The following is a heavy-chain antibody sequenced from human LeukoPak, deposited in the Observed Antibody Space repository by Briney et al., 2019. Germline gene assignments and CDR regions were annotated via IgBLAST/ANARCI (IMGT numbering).Heavy chain of an antibody. J-gene: IGHJ4*02. CDR3: ARDLDPSSSPFPYYFDY. CDR1: GYTFTGYY. V-gene: IGHV1-2*02. CDR2: INPNSGGT. Sequence: ASVKVSCKASGYTFTGYYMHWVRQAPGQGLEWMGWINPNSGGTNYAQKFQGRVTMTRDTSISTAYMELSRLRSDDTAVYYCARDLDPSSSPFPYYFDYWGQGTLVTVSS. D-gene: IGHD6-6*01.